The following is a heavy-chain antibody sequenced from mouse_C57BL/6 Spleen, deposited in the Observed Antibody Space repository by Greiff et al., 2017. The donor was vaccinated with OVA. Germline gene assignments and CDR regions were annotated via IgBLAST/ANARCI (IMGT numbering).Heavy chain of an antibody. Sequence: VQLKESGGGLVQPGGSMKLSCAASGFTFSDAWMDWVRQSPEKGLEWVAEIRNKANNHATYYAESVKGRFTISRDDSKSSVYLQMNSLRAEDTGIYYCTRQLRPGWFAYWGQGTLVTVSA. CDR2: IRNKANNHAT. D-gene: IGHD3-2*02. J-gene: IGHJ3*01. CDR3: TRQLRPGWFAY. CDR1: GFTFSDAW. V-gene: IGHV6-6*01.